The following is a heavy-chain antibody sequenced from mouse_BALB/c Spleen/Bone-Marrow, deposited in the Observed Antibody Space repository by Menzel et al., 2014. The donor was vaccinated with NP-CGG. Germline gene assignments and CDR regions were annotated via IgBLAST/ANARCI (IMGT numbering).Heavy chain of an antibody. D-gene: IGHD4-1*01. CDR2: IDPNTYYT. CDR3: ARYWDAY. J-gene: IGHJ3*01. CDR1: GYTFTNYW. Sequence: VQLQQSRAELAKPGASVKMSRKASGYTFTNYWMHWVKRRPGQGLEWIGYIDPNTYYTRYNQKFKDKATLTADKSSSTAYLQLSSLTSEDSAVYYCARYWDAYWGQGTLVTVSA. V-gene: IGHV1-7*01.